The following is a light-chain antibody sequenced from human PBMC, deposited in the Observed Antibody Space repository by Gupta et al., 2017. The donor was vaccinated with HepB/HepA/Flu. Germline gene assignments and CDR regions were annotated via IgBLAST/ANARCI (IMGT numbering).Light chain of an antibody. CDR1: SSDVGGYNY. CDR2: DVT. Sequence: QSALTQPRSVSGSPGQSVTISCTGTSSDVGGYNYVSWHQQHPGKAPKFMIYDVTKRPAGVPDRFSGSKSGNTASLTISGLQAEDEANYHCCSYAGSHSWVFGGGTKVTVL. V-gene: IGLV2-11*01. J-gene: IGLJ2*01. CDR3: CSYAGSHSWV.